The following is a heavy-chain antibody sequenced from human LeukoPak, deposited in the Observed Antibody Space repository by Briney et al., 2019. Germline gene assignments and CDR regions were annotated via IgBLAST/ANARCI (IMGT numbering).Heavy chain of an antibody. CDR2: IYYSGST. J-gene: IGHJ4*02. V-gene: IGHV4-59*11. CDR3: ARGANSYGPGYYFDY. Sequence: GSLRLSCIASGFTFGDHSMSWFRQAPGKGLEWIGYIYYSGSTNYNPSLKSRVTISVDTSKNQFSLKLSSVTAADTAVYYCARGANSYGPGYYFDYWGQGTLVTVSS. CDR1: GFTFGDHS. D-gene: IGHD5-18*01.